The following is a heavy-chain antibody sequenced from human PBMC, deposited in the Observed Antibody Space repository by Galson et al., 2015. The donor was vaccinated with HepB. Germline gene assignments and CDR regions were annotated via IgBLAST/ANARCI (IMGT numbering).Heavy chain of an antibody. CDR1: GFTFSSYS. D-gene: IGHD2-21*02. CDR3: ARGAYCGGDRQDFDY. V-gene: IGHV3-21*01. J-gene: IGHJ4*02. Sequence: SLRLSCAASGFTFSSYSMNWVRQAPGKGLEWVSSISSSSYIYYADSVKGRFTISRDNAKNSLYLQMNSLRAEDTAVYYCARGAYCGGDRQDFDYWGQGTLVTVSS. CDR2: ISSSSYI.